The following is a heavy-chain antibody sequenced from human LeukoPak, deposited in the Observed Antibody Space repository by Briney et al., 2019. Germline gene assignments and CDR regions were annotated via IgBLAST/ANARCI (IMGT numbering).Heavy chain of an antibody. J-gene: IGHJ4*02. CDR1: GFTFSSYG. CDR2: IWYDGSNK. Sequence: GGSLRLSCAASGFTFSSYGMHWVRQAPGKGLEWVAVIWYDGSNKYYADSVKGRFTISRDNSRNTLYLQMNSLRAEDTAVYYCARDSVGGGPDYWGQGTLVTVSS. CDR3: ARDSVGGGPDY. D-gene: IGHD2-15*01. V-gene: IGHV3-33*01.